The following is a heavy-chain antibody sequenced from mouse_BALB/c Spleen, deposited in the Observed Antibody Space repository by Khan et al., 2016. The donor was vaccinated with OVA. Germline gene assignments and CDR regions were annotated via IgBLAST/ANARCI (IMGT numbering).Heavy chain of an antibody. V-gene: IGHV2-6*02. Sequence: QVQLKESGPGLVAPSQSLSITCTVSGFSLTSYGVHWVRQPPGKGLEWLVAIWSDGSTNYNSVLKSRLSISKDNSKSHVFLKMNSLQTDDTAIYYSDRWFDGYSYLYAMDYWGQGTSVTVSS. CDR2: IWSDGST. CDR1: GFSLTSYG. D-gene: IGHD2-3*01. CDR3: DRWFDGYSYLYAMDY. J-gene: IGHJ4*01.